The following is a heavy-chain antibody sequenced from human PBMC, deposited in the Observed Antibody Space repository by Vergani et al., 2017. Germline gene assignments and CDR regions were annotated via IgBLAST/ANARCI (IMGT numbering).Heavy chain of an antibody. V-gene: IGHV3-66*01. Sequence: EVQLVQSGGGLVQPGGSLTLSCAASGFTVRAHYVGWVRQAPGKGLKWVAVLYNSGNTFYADSVRGRFTISRDNSKNTVYLQLNRLRAEDTGLYYCARDPRSRGSFFFDFWGLGALVTVSS. D-gene: IGHD6-25*01. CDR2: LYNSGNT. CDR1: GFTVRAHY. CDR3: ARDPRSRGSFFFDF. J-gene: IGHJ4*02.